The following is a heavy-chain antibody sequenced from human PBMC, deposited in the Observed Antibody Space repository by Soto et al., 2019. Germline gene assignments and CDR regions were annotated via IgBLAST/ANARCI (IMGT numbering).Heavy chain of an antibody. J-gene: IGHJ4*02. CDR3: AKVGEEDFYDSSGYFDF. Sequence: TGGSLRLSCAASGFRFSSYAMSWVRQAPRKGLEWVSIVSGSGGFTYYADSVKGRFTVSRDNSKNTLYLQMNSLRAEDTAVYYCAKVGEEDFYDSSGYFDFWGQGTLVTVSS. V-gene: IGHV3-23*01. CDR2: VSGSGGFT. CDR1: GFRFSSYA. D-gene: IGHD3-22*01.